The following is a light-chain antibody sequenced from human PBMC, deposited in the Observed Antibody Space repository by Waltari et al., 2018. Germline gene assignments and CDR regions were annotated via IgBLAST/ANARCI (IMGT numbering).Light chain of an antibody. J-gene: IGKJ4*01. Sequence: DIQMSLSPASLSASVGDRVTITCRASQDISSYLDWYQQKPGKAPNLLIYNANNLASGVPSRFSGSGSGTEFTLTISSLQPEDFATYYCQQDKAYPLTFGGGTKVEIK. V-gene: IGKV1-17*01. CDR3: QQDKAYPLT. CDR2: NAN. CDR1: QDISSY.